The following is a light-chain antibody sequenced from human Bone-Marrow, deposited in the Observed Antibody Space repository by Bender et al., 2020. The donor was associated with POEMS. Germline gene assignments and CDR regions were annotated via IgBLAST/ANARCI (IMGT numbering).Light chain of an antibody. CDR3: QSADSSATYVV. CDR1: NIGTRS. CDR2: KDS. J-gene: IGLJ3*02. V-gene: IGLV3-25*03. Sequence: SYDLTQPPSVSVAPGQTAGITCVGNNIGTRSVNWYQQKPGQAPVLVMYKDSERPSGIPERFSGSSSGTTVTLTISGVQAEDEADYYCQSADSSATYVVFGGGTKLTVL.